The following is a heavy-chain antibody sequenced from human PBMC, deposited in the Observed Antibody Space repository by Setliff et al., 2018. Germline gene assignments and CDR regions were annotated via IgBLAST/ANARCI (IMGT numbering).Heavy chain of an antibody. Sequence: SVKVSCKTSGGTFSSYGISWVRQAPGQGLEWMGTIVPIFGTPNYAQKFQGRVTITTDESTSTAYMELRSLRSDDTAVYYCARDWRGHSGSYLYWGQGTLVTVSS. CDR2: IVPIFGTP. CDR1: GGTFSSYG. V-gene: IGHV1-69*05. CDR3: ARDWRGHSGSYLY. D-gene: IGHD1-26*01. J-gene: IGHJ4*02.